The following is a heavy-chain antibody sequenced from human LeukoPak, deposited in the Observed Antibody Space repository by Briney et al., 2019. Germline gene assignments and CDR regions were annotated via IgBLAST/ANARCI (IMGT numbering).Heavy chain of an antibody. CDR3: ARALKYQLADAFDI. D-gene: IGHD6-6*01. CDR1: GFTFSSYA. V-gene: IGHV3-64*01. J-gene: IGHJ3*02. Sequence: GGSLRLSCAASGFTFSSYAMHWVRQAPGKGLEYVSAISSNGGSTYYANSVKGRFTISRDNSKNTLYLQMGSLRAEDMAVYYCARALKYQLADAFDIWGQGTMVTVSS. CDR2: ISSNGGST.